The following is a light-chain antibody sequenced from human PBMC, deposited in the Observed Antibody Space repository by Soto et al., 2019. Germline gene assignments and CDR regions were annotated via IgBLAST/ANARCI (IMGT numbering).Light chain of an antibody. CDR2: TNN. Sequence: QSVLTQPPSASGTPGQRVTISCSGSTSSIGSHTVNWYQHVPGTAPKLLITTNNQRPSGVPDRFSGFKSGSSASLVISGLQSEDEADYYCATWDDSLKGVFGTGTKVTVL. V-gene: IGLV1-44*01. CDR3: ATWDDSLKGV. J-gene: IGLJ1*01. CDR1: TSSIGSHT.